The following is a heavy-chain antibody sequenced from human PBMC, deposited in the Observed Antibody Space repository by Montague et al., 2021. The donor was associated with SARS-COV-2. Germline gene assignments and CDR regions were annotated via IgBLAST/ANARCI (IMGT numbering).Heavy chain of an antibody. V-gene: IGHV3-23*01. J-gene: IGHJ2*01. D-gene: IGHD6-19*01. CDR2: IFGSAAGT. CDR3: AKQPGAGAVVYWYFDL. CDR1: GFAFNNFA. Sequence: SLRLSCAASGFAFNNFAMSWVRQAPGKGLEWVSSIFGSAAGTYYADSVKGRFTISRDNSKNTLYLQMNSLKAEDTAKYYCAKQPGAGAVVYWYFDLWGRGIVVSVSS.